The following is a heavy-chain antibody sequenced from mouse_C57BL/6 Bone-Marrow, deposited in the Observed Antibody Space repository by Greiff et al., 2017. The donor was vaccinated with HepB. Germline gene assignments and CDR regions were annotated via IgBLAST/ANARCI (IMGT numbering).Heavy chain of an antibody. CDR2: INPNNGGT. J-gene: IGHJ2*01. CDR1: GYTFTDYN. Sequence: EVQLQQSGPELVKPGASVKIPCKASGYTFTDYNMDWVKQSHGQSLEWIGDINPNNGGTIYNQKFKGKDTLTVYKSYSTAYMELRSLTSEDTAVYYCARLYFDYWGQGTTLTVSS. CDR3: ARLYFDY. V-gene: IGHV1-18*01.